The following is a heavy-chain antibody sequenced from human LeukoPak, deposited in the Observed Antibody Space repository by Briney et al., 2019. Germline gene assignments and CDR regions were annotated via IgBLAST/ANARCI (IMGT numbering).Heavy chain of an antibody. J-gene: IGHJ5*02. Sequence: ASVKVSCKASGYTFAGYYLHWVRQAPAQGLEWLGWLNPNSGATHYAQKFQGRFTMTTDTSTSTAYMELRSLRSDDTAVYYCAREAPSYDSSGYYGADNWFDPWGQGTPVTVSS. CDR3: AREAPSYDSSGYYGADNWFDP. D-gene: IGHD3-22*01. CDR2: LNPNSGAT. CDR1: GYTFAGYY. V-gene: IGHV1-2*02.